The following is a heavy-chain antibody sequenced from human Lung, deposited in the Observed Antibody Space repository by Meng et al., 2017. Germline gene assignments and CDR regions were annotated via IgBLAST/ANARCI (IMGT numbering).Heavy chain of an antibody. CDR1: GGSFSDYD. CDR2: INHSGST. V-gene: IGHV4-34*01. J-gene: IGHJ4*02. D-gene: IGHD4-11*01. Sequence: QGQLQQWGEGLLKPSETLSLTCVVSGGSFSDYDWSWIRQPPGKGLEWIGEINHSGSTNYNPSLESRATISVDTSQNNLSLKLSSVTAADSAVYYCARGPTTMAHDFDYWGQGTLVTVSS. CDR3: ARGPTTMAHDFDY.